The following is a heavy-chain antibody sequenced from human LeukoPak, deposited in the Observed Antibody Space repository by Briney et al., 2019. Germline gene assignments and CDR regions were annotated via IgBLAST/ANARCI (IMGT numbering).Heavy chain of an antibody. CDR1: GFTFSSYW. V-gene: IGHV3-7*01. CDR3: AKDIYGGSWPNDY. J-gene: IGHJ4*02. D-gene: IGHD4-23*01. Sequence: PGGSLRLSCVASGFTFSSYWMGWVRQAPGKGLEWVANIQQDGSEIFYVDSVRGRFTISRDNAKNSLYLQMNTLRAEDTAVYYCAKDIYGGSWPNDYWGQGTLVTVSS. CDR2: IQQDGSEI.